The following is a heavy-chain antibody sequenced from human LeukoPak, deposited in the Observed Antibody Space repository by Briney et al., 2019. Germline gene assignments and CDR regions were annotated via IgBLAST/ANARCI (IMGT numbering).Heavy chain of an antibody. J-gene: IGHJ4*02. D-gene: IGHD2-15*01. CDR2: IYYSGST. CDR1: GDSISNYY. CDR3: ARETCSGGSCFQFDF. Sequence: SETLSLTCTVSGDSISNYYWSWIRQSPGKGLEWIGYIYYSGSTNYNPSLKSRVTISVDTSKNQFSLKLSSVTAADTAVYYCARETCSGGSCFQFDFWGQGTLVTVSS. V-gene: IGHV4-59*01.